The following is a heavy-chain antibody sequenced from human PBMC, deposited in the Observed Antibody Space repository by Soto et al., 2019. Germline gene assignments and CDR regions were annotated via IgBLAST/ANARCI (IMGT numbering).Heavy chain of an antibody. Sequence: QVQLVQSGAEMTKPGASVKVSCKASGYTFSGYDINWVRQATGQGLEWMGRMNPNSGNTEYAQKFQDRVTMTSQTAISTAYMELSSMRSEDTDVYYCDRGASTFHHWGQGTLVNVSS. V-gene: IGHV1-8*01. CDR1: GYTFSGYD. CDR2: MNPNSGNT. J-gene: IGHJ1*01. CDR3: DRGASTFHH. D-gene: IGHD3-3*02.